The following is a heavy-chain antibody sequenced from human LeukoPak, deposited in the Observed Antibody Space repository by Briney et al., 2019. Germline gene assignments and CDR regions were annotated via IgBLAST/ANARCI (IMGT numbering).Heavy chain of an antibody. Sequence: GGSLRLSCAPSGFTFSSYWMSWVRQAPGKGLEWVANIKQDGSEKYYVDSVKGRFTISRDNAKNSLYLQMNSLRAEDTAVYYCARDAQIVPSLFDIWGQGTMVTVSS. J-gene: IGHJ3*02. CDR2: IKQDGSEK. CDR1: GFTFSSYW. D-gene: IGHD2-2*01. V-gene: IGHV3-7*01. CDR3: ARDAQIVPSLFDI.